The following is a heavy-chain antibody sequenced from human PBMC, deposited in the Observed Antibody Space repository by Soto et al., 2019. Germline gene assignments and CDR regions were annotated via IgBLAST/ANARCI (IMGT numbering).Heavy chain of an antibody. CDR2: INSDGSST. J-gene: IGHJ4*02. CDR1: GFTFSSCW. CDR3: VRTSLVVAAATREDY. D-gene: IGHD2-15*01. Sequence: EVQLVESGGGLVQPGGSLRLSCAASGFTFSSCWMHWVRQAPGKGLVWVSRINSDGSSTSYADSVKGRFTISRDNAKNMLYLQMNSLRAEDTAVYYCVRTSLVVAAATREDYWGQGTLVTVSS. V-gene: IGHV3-74*01.